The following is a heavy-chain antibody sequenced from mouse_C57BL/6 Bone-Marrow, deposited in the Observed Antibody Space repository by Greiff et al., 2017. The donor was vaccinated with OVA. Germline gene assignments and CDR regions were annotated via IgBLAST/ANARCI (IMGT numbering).Heavy chain of an antibody. CDR3: TSNSHYYAMDY. V-gene: IGHV14-4*01. D-gene: IGHD4-1*02. J-gene: IGHJ4*01. CDR1: GFNIKDDY. Sequence: EVQLVESGAELVRPGASVKLSCTASGFNIKDDYMHWVKQRPEQGLEWIGWIDPENGDTEYASKFQGKATITADTSSNTAYLQLSSLTSEDTAVYYCTSNSHYYAMDYWGQGTSVTVSS. CDR2: IDPENGDT.